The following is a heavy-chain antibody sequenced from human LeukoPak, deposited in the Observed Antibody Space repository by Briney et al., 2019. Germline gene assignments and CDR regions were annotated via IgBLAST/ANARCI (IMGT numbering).Heavy chain of an antibody. J-gene: IGHJ4*02. CDR1: GFTVSSNY. Sequence: PGGSLRLSCAASGFTVSSNYMIWVRQAPGKGLEWVSVIYSGGSTYYADSVKGRFTISRDNSKNTLYLQMNSLRAEDTAVYYCAKGVVVVPAYFDYWGQGTLVTVSS. D-gene: IGHD2-2*01. CDR3: AKGVVVVPAYFDY. CDR2: IYSGGST. V-gene: IGHV3-53*01.